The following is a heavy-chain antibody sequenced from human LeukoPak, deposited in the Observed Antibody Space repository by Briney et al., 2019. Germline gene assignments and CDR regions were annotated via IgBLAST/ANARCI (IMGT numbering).Heavy chain of an antibody. CDR3: AKGWHSSGYYYFDY. V-gene: IGHV3-9*01. Sequence: GRSLRLSCVASGFTFDDYAMHWVRQAPGKGLEWVSGISWNSGSIGYADSVKGRFTISRDNAKNSLYLQMNSLRAEDTALYYCAKGWHSSGYYYFDYWGQGTLVTVSS. CDR1: GFTFDDYA. D-gene: IGHD3-22*01. J-gene: IGHJ4*02. CDR2: ISWNSGSI.